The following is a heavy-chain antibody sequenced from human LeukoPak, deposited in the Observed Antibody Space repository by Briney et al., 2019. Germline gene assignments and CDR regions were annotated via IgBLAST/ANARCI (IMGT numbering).Heavy chain of an antibody. V-gene: IGHV4-34*01. J-gene: IGHJ6*02. CDR1: GVSFSGYY. CDR3: ARGGRGLLWFGESLYYGMDV. Sequence: PSETLSLTCAVYGVSFSGYYWSWIRQPPGKGLEWIGEINHSGSTNYNPSLKSRVTISVDTSKNQFSLKLSSLTAADTAVYYCARGGRGLLWFGESLYYGMDVWGQGTTVTVSS. D-gene: IGHD3-10*01. CDR2: INHSGST.